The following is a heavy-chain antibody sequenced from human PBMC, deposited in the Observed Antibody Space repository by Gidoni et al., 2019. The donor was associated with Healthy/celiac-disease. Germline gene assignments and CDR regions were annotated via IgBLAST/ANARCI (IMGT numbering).Heavy chain of an antibody. CDR3: ARRGYCSGGSCYYRWFDP. J-gene: IGHJ5*02. CDR2: ST. D-gene: IGHD2-15*01. Sequence: STYYNPSLKSRVTISVDTSKNQFSLKLSSVTAADTAVYYCARRGYCSGGSCYYRWFDPWGQGTLVTVSS. V-gene: IGHV4-39*01.